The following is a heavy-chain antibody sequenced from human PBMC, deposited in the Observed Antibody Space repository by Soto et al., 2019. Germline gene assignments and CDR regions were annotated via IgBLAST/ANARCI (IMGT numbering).Heavy chain of an antibody. Sequence: PGESLKISCKGSGYTFSKYWIGWVRQTPGKGLEWMGMIYPGDSDARYSPSFEGQVTFSADKSISTAYLQWSSLTASDTAIYYCARQGGEYNTMSDYWGQGTLVTVSS. J-gene: IGHJ4*02. CDR1: GYTFSKYW. D-gene: IGHD3-10*01. CDR2: IYPGDSDA. V-gene: IGHV5-51*01. CDR3: ARQGGEYNTMSDY.